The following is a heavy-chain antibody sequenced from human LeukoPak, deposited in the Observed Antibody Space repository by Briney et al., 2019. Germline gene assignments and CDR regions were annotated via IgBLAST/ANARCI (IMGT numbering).Heavy chain of an antibody. D-gene: IGHD1-26*01. Sequence: ALVKVSCKASGYTFTAYYIHWVRQAPGQGLEWMGRINPNSGGTNYAQKFQGRVTMTRDTSISTAYMELSRLRSDDTAVYYCARPWEITMSERSYNWFDSWGQGTLVTVSS. J-gene: IGHJ5*01. CDR1: GYTFTAYY. V-gene: IGHV1-2*02. CDR2: INPNSGGT. CDR3: ARPWEITMSERSYNWFDS.